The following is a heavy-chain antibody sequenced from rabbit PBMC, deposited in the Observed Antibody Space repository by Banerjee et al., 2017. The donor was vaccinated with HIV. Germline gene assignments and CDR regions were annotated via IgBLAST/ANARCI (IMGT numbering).Heavy chain of an antibody. D-gene: IGHD2-1*01. J-gene: IGHJ6*01. V-gene: IGHV1S45*01. CDR2: IDAGSSGST. CDR3: ARNGVGTLGL. CDR1: GSDISSNA. Sequence: QQQLGESGGGLVQPEGSLTLTCKASGSDISSNAMCWVRQAPGKGLEWIGCIDAGSSGSTYYSTWAKGRFTISKTSSTTVTLQMTSLTAADTATYFCARNGVGTLGLWGPGTLVTVS.